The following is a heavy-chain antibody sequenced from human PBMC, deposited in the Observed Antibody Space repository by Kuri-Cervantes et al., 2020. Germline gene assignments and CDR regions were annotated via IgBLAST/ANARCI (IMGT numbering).Heavy chain of an antibody. CDR3: ARDGVAVAGTPLYYYYGMDV. V-gene: IGHV3-66*01. CDR2: IYSGGST. Sequence: GESLKISCSVAGFTFGTHWMSWVRQAPGKGLEWVSVIYSGGSTYYADSVKGRFTISRDNSKNTLYLQMNSLRAEDTAVYYCARDGVAVAGTPLYYYYGMDVWGQGTTVTVSS. D-gene: IGHD6-19*01. J-gene: IGHJ6*02. CDR1: GFTFGTHW.